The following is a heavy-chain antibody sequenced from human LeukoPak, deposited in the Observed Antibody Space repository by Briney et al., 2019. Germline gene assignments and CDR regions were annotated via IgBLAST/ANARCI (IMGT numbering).Heavy chain of an antibody. Sequence: SETLSLTCTVSGGSISSSSYYWGWIRQPPGKGLEWIGSIYYSGSTYHNPSLKSRVTISVDTSKNQFSLKLSSVTAADTAVYYCARLTIWSSSWFDYWGQGTLVTVSS. D-gene: IGHD6-13*01. V-gene: IGHV4-39*01. J-gene: IGHJ4*02. CDR1: GGSISSSSYY. CDR2: IYYSGST. CDR3: ARLTIWSSSWFDY.